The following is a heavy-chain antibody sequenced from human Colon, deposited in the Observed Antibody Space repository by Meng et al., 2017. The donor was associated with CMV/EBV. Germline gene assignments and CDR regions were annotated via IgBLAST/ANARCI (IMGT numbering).Heavy chain of an antibody. CDR2: INHSGST. J-gene: IGHJ4*02. D-gene: IGHD5-12*01. V-gene: IGHV4-34*01. Sequence: QVRVKQWGAGLLEPLETLSPTCAVYGEAFSGFYWSWSRQPPGKGLEWIGEINHSGSTNYNPSLKSRVTISVDTSKNQFSLKLSSVTAADTAVYYCARAPDIGGRPPGPFQYWSQGALVTVSS. CDR3: ARAPDIGGRPPGPFQY. CDR1: GEAFSGFY.